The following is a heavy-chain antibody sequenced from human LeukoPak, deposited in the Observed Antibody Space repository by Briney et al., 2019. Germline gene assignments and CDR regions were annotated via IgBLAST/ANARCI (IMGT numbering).Heavy chain of an antibody. J-gene: IGHJ3*02. Sequence: ASVKVSCKASGYTFTGYYMHWVRQAPGQGLEWMGWINPNSGGTNYAQKFQGRVTMTRDTSISTAYMGLSRLRSDDTAVYYCARDNYDFWSGYYTGENAFDIWGQGTMVTVSS. CDR1: GYTFTGYY. D-gene: IGHD3-3*01. CDR2: INPNSGGT. CDR3: ARDNYDFWSGYYTGENAFDI. V-gene: IGHV1-2*02.